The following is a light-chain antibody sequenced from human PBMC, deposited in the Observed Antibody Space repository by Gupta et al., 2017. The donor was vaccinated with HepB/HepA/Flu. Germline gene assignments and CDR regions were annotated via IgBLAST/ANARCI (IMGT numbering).Light chain of an antibody. J-gene: IGKJ4*01. CDR3: QQDDSTPLT. CDR1: QSVLYSSNNKNY. CDR2: WAS. V-gene: IGKV4-1*01. Sequence: DIVMTQSPDSLAVSLGERATINCKSSQSVLYSSNNKNYLAWYQQKPGQPPKLLIYWASTRESGVPDRCSGSGSGTDFTLTISSLQAEDVAVYYCQQDDSTPLTFGRGTKVEIK.